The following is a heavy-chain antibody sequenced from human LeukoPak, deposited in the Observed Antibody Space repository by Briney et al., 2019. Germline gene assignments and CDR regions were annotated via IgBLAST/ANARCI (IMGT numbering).Heavy chain of an antibody. CDR1: GFTFSDYY. CDR2: ISSSGSTI. CDR3: ARVYAGYSSSWFRQDYYYYGMDV. Sequence: GGSLRLSCAASGFTFSDYYMSWIRQAPGKGLEWVSYISSSGSTIYYADSVKGRFTISRDNAKNSLYLQMNSLRAEDTAVYYCARVYAGYSSSWFRQDYYYYGMDVWGQGTTVTVSS. D-gene: IGHD6-13*01. J-gene: IGHJ6*02. V-gene: IGHV3-11*01.